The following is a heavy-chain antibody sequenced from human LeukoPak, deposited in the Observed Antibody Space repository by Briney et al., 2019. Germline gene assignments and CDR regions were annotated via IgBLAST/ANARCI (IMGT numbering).Heavy chain of an antibody. Sequence: PGGSLRLSCAASGGTFSSYAISWVRQAPGQGLEWMGGIIPIFGTANYAQKFQGRVTITADESTSTAYMELSSLRSEDTAVYYCARDLNVVPAAMPDNYYYYGMDVWGQGTTVTVSS. J-gene: IGHJ6*02. CDR3: ARDLNVVPAAMPDNYYYYGMDV. CDR1: GGTFSSYA. V-gene: IGHV1-69*01. CDR2: IIPIFGTA. D-gene: IGHD2-2*01.